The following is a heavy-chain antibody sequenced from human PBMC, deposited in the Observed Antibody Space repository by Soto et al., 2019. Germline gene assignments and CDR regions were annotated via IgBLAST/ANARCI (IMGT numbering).Heavy chain of an antibody. J-gene: IGHJ5*02. V-gene: IGHV1-18*04. CDR1: GHTFTSYG. Sequence: ASVKVSCKASGHTFTSYGISWVRQAPGQGLEWMGWISPYNGNTNYAQKLQDRVTMTTDTSTSTAYMELRGLRSDDTAVYYCARGYYDFWSGYLTPNWFDPWGQGTLVTVSS. CDR2: ISPYNGNT. CDR3: ARGYYDFWSGYLTPNWFDP. D-gene: IGHD3-3*01.